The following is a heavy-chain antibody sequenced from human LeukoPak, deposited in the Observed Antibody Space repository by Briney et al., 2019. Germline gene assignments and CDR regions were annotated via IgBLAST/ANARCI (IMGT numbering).Heavy chain of an antibody. CDR2: INHSGST. V-gene: IGHV4-34*01. CDR3: ASRESSSWYSPGRTFDY. J-gene: IGHJ4*02. CDR1: GGSFSGYY. Sequence: SQTLSLTCAVYGGSFSGYYWSWIRQPPGKGREWIGEINHSGSTNYNPSLKSRVTVSVDTSKNQFSLKLSSVTAADAAVYYCASRESSSWYSPGRTFDYWGQGTLVTVSS. D-gene: IGHD6-13*01.